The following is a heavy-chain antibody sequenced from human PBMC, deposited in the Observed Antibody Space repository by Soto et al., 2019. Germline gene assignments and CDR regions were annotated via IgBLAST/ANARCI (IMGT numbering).Heavy chain of an antibody. CDR3: TTRQNPRPYNWNYYYYYYLDV. V-gene: IGHV3-15*01. CDR2: IKSKTDGGTT. J-gene: IGHJ6*03. CDR1: GFTFSNAW. Sequence: EVQLVESGGGLVKPGGSLRLSCAASGFTFSNAWMSWVRQAPGKGLEWVGRIKSKTDGGTTDYAAPVKGRFTISRDDSKNKLYLQMNSMKTEDTAVYYCTTRQNPRPYNWNYYYYYYLDVWGKWTTVTVSS. D-gene: IGHD1-20*01.